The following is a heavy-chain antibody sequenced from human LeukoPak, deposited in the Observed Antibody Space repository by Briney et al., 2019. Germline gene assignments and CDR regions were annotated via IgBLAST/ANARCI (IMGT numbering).Heavy chain of an antibody. D-gene: IGHD3-16*02. CDR1: GYTFTGYY. J-gene: IGHJ5*02. CDR2: INPNSGGT. V-gene: IGHV1-2*02. CDR3: ARDRIMITFGGVIDPFDP. Sequence: ASVKVSCKASGYTFTGYYMHWVRQAPGQGLEWMGWINPNSGGTNYAQKFQGRVTMTRDTSISTAYMELSRLRSDDTAVYYCARDRIMITFGGVIDPFDPWGQGTLVAVSS.